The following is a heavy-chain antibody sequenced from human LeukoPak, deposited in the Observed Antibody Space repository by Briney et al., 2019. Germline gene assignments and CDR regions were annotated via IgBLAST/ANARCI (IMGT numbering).Heavy chain of an antibody. CDR2: MNPNSGNT. Sequence: ASVKVSCKASGGTFSSYAISWVRQATGQGLEWMGWMNPNSGNTGYAQKFQGRVTMTRNTSISTAYMELSSLRSEDTAVYYCARGYSNYYYYYGMDVWGQGTTVTVSS. CDR1: GGTFSSYA. J-gene: IGHJ6*02. D-gene: IGHD6-13*01. V-gene: IGHV1-8*02. CDR3: ARGYSNYYYYYGMDV.